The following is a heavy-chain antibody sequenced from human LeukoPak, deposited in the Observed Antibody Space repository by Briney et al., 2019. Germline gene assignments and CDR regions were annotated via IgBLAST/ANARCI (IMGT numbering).Heavy chain of an antibody. J-gene: IGHJ4*02. Sequence: SETLSLTCTVSGGSISSYYWSWIRQPPGKGLEWIGYIYYSGSTKYNPSLKRRVTISVDTSKNQFSLKLSSVTAADTAVYYRARHLYFEDSSGYYSYSFDYWGQGTLVTVSS. V-gene: IGHV4-59*08. CDR1: GGSISSYY. D-gene: IGHD3-22*01. CDR3: ARHLYFEDSSGYYSYSFDY. CDR2: IYYSGST.